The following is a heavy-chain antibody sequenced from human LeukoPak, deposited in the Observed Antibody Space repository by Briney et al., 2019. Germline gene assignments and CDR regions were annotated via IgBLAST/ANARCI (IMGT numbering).Heavy chain of an antibody. Sequence: SETLSLTCTVSGYSISSGYYWGWIRQPPGKGLEWIGSIYHSGSTYYNPSLKCRVNISVDTFKNQFSLKLRSVTAADTAVYYCARVYYSSSYDYWYFDLWGRGTRVTVSS. CDR1: GYSISSGYY. CDR2: IYHSGST. D-gene: IGHD6-13*01. CDR3: ARVYYSSSYDYWYFDL. V-gene: IGHV4-38-2*02. J-gene: IGHJ2*01.